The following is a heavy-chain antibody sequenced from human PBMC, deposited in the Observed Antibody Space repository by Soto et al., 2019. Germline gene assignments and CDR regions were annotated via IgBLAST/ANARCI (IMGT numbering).Heavy chain of an antibody. CDR2: ISNSGGST. D-gene: IGHD3-10*01. CDR3: AHPRGFGVFDAYDI. CDR1: GFTFSTYA. V-gene: IGHV3-23*01. Sequence: GGSLRLSCPASGFTFSTYAMSWVRQAPGKGLEWVSAISNSGGSTYYADSVQGRFTISRDNYMNTLYLQMNSLRIEDTAVYFCAHPRGFGVFDAYDIWGQGTMVTVSS. J-gene: IGHJ3*02.